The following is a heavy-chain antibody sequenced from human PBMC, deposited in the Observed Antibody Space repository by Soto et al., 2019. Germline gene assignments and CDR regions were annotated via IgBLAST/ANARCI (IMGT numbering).Heavy chain of an antibody. J-gene: IGHJ5*02. CDR1: GGSISSGDYY. CDR3: ARYSGYEGLRFDP. V-gene: IGHV4-30-4*01. CDR2: IYYSGST. D-gene: IGHD5-12*01. Sequence: QVQLQESGPGLVKPSQTLSLTCTVSGGSISSGDYYWSWIRQPPGKGLEWIGYIYYSGSTYYNPSRKSRVTISVDTSKNHFSLKLSSVTAADTAVYYCARYSGYEGLRFDPWGQGTLVTVSS.